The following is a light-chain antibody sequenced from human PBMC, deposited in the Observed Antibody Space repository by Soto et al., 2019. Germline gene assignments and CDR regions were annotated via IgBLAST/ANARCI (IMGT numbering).Light chain of an antibody. CDR3: TSFTTSDTYV. V-gene: IGLV2-18*02. CDR1: SSDIGSYNR. CDR2: DVN. J-gene: IGLJ1*01. Sequence: QSALTQPPSVSGSPGQSVTISCTGTSSDIGSYNRVSWYQQPPGAAPTLMICDVNNRPSGVPERFSGSKSGNTASLTIFGLQAEDEADYYCTSFTTSDTYVFGTGTKLTVL.